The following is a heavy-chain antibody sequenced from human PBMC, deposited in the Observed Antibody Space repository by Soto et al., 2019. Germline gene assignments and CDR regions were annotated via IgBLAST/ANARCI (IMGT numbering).Heavy chain of an antibody. Sequence: QVQLQESGPGLVRPSETLSLTCTVSGGSFSPYKWSWSRQSPGKGLEWIGYIYYSGSTNSNPSLTSRFTLSIDTSKTQFSLNLTSVTAADTAVYYCASEWSAFDFWGQGTMVTVSS. J-gene: IGHJ3*01. V-gene: IGHV4-59*01. CDR1: GGSFSPYK. D-gene: IGHD2-15*01. CDR2: IYYSGST. CDR3: ASEWSAFDF.